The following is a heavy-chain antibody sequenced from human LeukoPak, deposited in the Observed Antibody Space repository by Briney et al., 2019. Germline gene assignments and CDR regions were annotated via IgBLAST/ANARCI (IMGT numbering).Heavy chain of an antibody. CDR2: INHSGGT. J-gene: IGHJ5*02. CDR1: GGSFSGHY. CDR3: ANSREYSSSTWYHYCHH. D-gene: IGHD6-13*01. Sequence: SETLSLTCGVCGGSFSGHYWTWLRHPPGKGLEWIAEINHSGGTNYNPSLQRRVSISVDTSKHQFSLKLTSVTAADTAVYYCANSREYSSSTWYHYCHHWSQGTLLTVSS. V-gene: IGHV4-34*01.